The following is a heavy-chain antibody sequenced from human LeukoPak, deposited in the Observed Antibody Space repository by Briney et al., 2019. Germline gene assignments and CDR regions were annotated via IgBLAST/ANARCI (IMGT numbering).Heavy chain of an antibody. CDR1: EFTFSSYE. D-gene: IGHD3-22*01. Sequence: QPGGSLRLSCAASEFTFSSYEMNWVRQAPGKGLEWVSYISSSGSTIYYADSVKGRFTISRDNAKNSLYLQMNSLRAEDTAVYYCARLPKRINMPVGETDYCGQGTLVTVSS. CDR3: ARLPKRINMPVGETDY. J-gene: IGHJ4*02. V-gene: IGHV3-48*03. CDR2: ISSSGSTI.